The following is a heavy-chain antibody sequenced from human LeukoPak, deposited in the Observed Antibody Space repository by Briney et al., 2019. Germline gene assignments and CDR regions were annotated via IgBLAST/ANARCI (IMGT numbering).Heavy chain of an antibody. CDR2: IIPIFGTA. D-gene: IGHD3-16*02. CDR3: ATKSLAFGGVIAPFDY. CDR1: GGTFSSYA. Sequence: SVKVSCKASGGTFSSYAISWVRQAPGQGLEWMGGIIPIFGTANYAQKFQGRVTITADKSTSTAYMELSSLRSEDTAVHYCATKSLAFGGVIAPFDYWGQGTLVTVSS. V-gene: IGHV1-69*06. J-gene: IGHJ4*02.